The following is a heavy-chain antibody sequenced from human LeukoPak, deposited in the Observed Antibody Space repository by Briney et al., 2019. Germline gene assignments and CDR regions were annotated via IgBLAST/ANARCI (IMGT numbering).Heavy chain of an antibody. J-gene: IGHJ4*02. CDR1: GFTFRSYW. CDR3: ARGNCGSTSCYWGFDY. V-gene: IGHV3-74*01. CDR2: INSDGGPT. Sequence: GGSLRLSCAASGFTFRSYWIHWVPHAPEKGLVWVSRINSDGGPTTYADSAKGRFTISRDNAKTTLYLQMSSLRVEDTAMYYCARGNCGSTSCYWGFDYWGLGTLVTVSS. D-gene: IGHD2-2*01.